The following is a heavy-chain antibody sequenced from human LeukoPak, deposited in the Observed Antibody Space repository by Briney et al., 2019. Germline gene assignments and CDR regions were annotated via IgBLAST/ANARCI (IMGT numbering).Heavy chain of an antibody. D-gene: IGHD3-10*01. Sequence: ASVTVSCKASGYTFTSYDINWVRQAPGEGLEWMGWMNPNSGNTGYAQKFQGRVTITRNTSISTAYMELSSLRSEDTAVYYCARVPFGSAFDIWGQGTMVTVSS. V-gene: IGHV1-8*01. CDR3: ARVPFGSAFDI. J-gene: IGHJ3*02. CDR2: MNPNSGNT. CDR1: GYTFTSYD.